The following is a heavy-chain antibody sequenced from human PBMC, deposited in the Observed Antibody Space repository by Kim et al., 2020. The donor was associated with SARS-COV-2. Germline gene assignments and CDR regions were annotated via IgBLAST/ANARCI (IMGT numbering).Heavy chain of an antibody. J-gene: IGHJ3*02. Sequence: GGSLRLSCAASGFTFSSYSMNWVRQAPGKGLEWVSSISSSSSYIYYADSVKGRFTISRDNAKNSLYLQRNSLRAEDTAVYYCANQRARPRAFDIWGQGTMVTVSS. CDR1: GFTFSSYS. CDR2: ISSSSSYI. V-gene: IGHV3-21*01. CDR3: ANQRARPRAFDI. D-gene: IGHD2-2*01.